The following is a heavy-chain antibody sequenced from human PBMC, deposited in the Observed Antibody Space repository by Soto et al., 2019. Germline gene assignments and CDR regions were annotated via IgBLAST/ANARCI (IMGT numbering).Heavy chain of an antibody. Sequence: EVQLLESGGGLVQPGGSLRLSCAASGFTFSSYAMNWVRQAPGKGLEWVSAISGSGGSTYYADSVKGRFTISRDNSKNTLYLQMNSLRAEDTAVYYCAANVRQLTDAFDIWGQGTMVTVSS. CDR1: GFTFSSYA. CDR2: ISGSGGST. CDR3: AANVRQLTDAFDI. V-gene: IGHV3-23*01. J-gene: IGHJ3*02. D-gene: IGHD6-13*01.